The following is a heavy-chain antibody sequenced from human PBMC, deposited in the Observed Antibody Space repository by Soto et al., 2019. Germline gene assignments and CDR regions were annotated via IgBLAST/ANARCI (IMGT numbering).Heavy chain of an antibody. CDR2: ISAYNGNT. CDR1: GYTFTSYG. V-gene: IGHV1-18*04. CDR3: ASDARWLQSRVYFQH. J-gene: IGHJ1*01. D-gene: IGHD5-12*01. Sequence: QVQLVQSGAEVKKPGASVKVSCKASGYTFTSYGISWVRQAPGQGLEWMGWISAYNGNTNYAQKPQGRVTMTTDTSTSTAYMELRSLRSEDTAVYYCASDARWLQSRVYFQHWGQGTLVTVSS.